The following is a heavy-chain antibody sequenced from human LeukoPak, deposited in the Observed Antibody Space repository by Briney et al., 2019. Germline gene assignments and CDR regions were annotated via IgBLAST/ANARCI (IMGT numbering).Heavy chain of an antibody. CDR3: ARGRRYGYGSGRESGY. CDR2: IIPIFGTA. V-gene: IGHV1-69*05. D-gene: IGHD3-10*01. Sequence: GSSVKVSCKASGGTFSSYAISWVRQAPGQGLEWMGRIIPIFGTANYAQKFQGRVTITTDESTSTAYMELSSLRSEDTAVYYCARGRRYGYGSGRESGYWGQGTLVTVSS. J-gene: IGHJ4*02. CDR1: GGTFSSYA.